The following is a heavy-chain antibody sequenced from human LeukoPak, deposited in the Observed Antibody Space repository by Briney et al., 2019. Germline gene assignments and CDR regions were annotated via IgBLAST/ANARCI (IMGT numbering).Heavy chain of an antibody. CDR2: IWYDGSNK. D-gene: IGHD3-9*01. J-gene: IGHJ3*02. V-gene: IGHV3-33*01. CDR3: ARGRRVLRYFDWSQGAFDI. CDR1: GFTFSSYG. Sequence: GGSLRLSCAASGFTFSSYGMHWVRQAPGKGLEWVAVIWYDGSNKYYADSVKGRFTISRDNSKNTLYLQMNSLRAEDTAVYYCARGRRVLRYFDWSQGAFDIWGQGTMVTVSS.